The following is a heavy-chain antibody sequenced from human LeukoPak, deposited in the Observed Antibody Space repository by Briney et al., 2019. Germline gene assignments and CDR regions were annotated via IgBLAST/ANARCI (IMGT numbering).Heavy chain of an antibody. D-gene: IGHD6-13*01. CDR2: ISWNSGSI. Sequence: GGSLRLSCAASGFTFDDYAMHWVRQAPGKGLEWVSGISWNSGSIGYADSVKGRFTISRDNAKNSLYLQMNSLRAEDTALYYCAKDLGSSYYFDYWGQGTLVTVSS. J-gene: IGHJ4*02. CDR3: AKDLGSSYYFDY. CDR1: GFTFDDYA. V-gene: IGHV3-9*01.